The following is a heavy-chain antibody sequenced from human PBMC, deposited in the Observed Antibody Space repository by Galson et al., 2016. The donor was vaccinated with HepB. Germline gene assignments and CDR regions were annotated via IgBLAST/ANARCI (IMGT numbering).Heavy chain of an antibody. V-gene: IGHV3-30*14. J-gene: IGHJ6*02. Sequence: SLRLSCAASGFTFSSHSMHWARQAPGKGLGWVAVISHDGGNHFYADSVKGRFTISRDNSRNTLYLQMNRLKPDDTAVYFCARGLRWSGFLKIYFYYGMDVWGQGTTVTVSS. CDR1: GFTFSSHS. CDR2: ISHDGGNH. D-gene: IGHD3-3*01. CDR3: ARGLRWSGFLKIYFYYGMDV.